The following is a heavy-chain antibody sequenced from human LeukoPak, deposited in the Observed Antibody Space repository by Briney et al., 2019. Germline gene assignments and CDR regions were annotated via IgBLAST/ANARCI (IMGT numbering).Heavy chain of an antibody. V-gene: IGHV3-11*04. Sequence: PGGSLRLSCAASGFTFSDYYMSWIRQAPGKGLEWVSYISSSGSTIYYADSVKGRFTISRDNAKSSLYLQMNSLRAEDTAVCYCAREQPYGDYIGYWGQGTLVTVSS. CDR1: GFTFSDYY. CDR3: AREQPYGDYIGY. CDR2: ISSSGSTI. D-gene: IGHD4-17*01. J-gene: IGHJ4*02.